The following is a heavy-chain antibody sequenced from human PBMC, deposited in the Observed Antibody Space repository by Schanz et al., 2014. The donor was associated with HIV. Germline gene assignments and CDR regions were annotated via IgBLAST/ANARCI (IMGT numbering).Heavy chain of an antibody. CDR2: MSHDGFSK. CDR3: ARGAEEDYYGPCFDS. Sequence: VQLLESGGGLVQPGGSLRLSCGASGFIFSSYGMSWVRQAPRKGLEWVAGMSHDGFSKYFADSVKGRFAISREDSKNTVHLQMDSLRPEDTAVYYCARGAEEDYYGPCFDSWGQGTLVIVSS. CDR1: GFIFSSYG. J-gene: IGHJ4*02. D-gene: IGHD3-16*01. V-gene: IGHV3-30*03.